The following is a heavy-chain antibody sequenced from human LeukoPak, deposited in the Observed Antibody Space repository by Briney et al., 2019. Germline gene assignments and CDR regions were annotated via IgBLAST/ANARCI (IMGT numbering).Heavy chain of an antibody. CDR1: GVSISSTSNH. CDR3: ARAINGVIILYYFYYMDV. V-gene: IGHV4-39*07. CDR2: IYYSGNT. D-gene: IGHD3-10*01. Sequence: PSETLSLTCTVSGVSISSTSNHWGWIRQPPGKGLEWIVSIYYSGNTHYNPSLKSRVTISVDTTKDQFSLRLRSVTAADTAVYYCARAINGVIILYYFYYMDVWGKGTTVTVSS. J-gene: IGHJ6*03.